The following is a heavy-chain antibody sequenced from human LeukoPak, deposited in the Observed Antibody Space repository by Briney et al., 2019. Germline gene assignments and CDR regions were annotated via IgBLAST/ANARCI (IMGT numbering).Heavy chain of an antibody. CDR3: ARDWTGQQRLAHWFDP. CDR2: IIPIFGTA. J-gene: IGHJ5*02. CDR1: GGTFSSYA. Sequence: SVKVSCKASGGTFSSYAISWVRQAPGQGLEWMGGIIPIFGTANYAQKLQGRVTMTTDTSTSTAYMELRSLRSDDTAVYYCARDWTGQQRLAHWFDPWGQGTLVTVSS. V-gene: IGHV1-69*05. D-gene: IGHD6-25*01.